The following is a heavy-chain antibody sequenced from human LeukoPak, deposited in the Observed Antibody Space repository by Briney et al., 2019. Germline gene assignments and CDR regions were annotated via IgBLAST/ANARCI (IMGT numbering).Heavy chain of an antibody. D-gene: IGHD4-17*01. J-gene: IGHJ4*02. CDR2: MYDGGEI. Sequence: GGALRLSCAASGFIVSSNHMSWVRQTPDKGLEWVSVMYDGGEIYYADSVKGRFTTSRDNSKNTVDLQMNNLRADDTAMYYCARGGTMTRFSLFDNWGQGTLVFVPS. CDR1: GFIVSSNH. CDR3: ARGGTMTRFSLFDN. V-gene: IGHV3-53*01.